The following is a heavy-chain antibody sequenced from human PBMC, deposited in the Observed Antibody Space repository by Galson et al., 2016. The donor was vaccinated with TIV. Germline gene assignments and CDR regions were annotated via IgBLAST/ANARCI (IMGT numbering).Heavy chain of an antibody. J-gene: IGHJ4*02. V-gene: IGHV1-2*02. CDR2: INPATGGA. D-gene: IGHD1-1*01. Sequence: SVKVSCKASGYTFTDFYIHWVRQAPGHGLEWLGWINPATGGAIYAQAFEGRVTMTRDTSINTAYMELRRLRSDDTAVYFCAPNDGRSVNQPFDYWGQGTPVPVSS. CDR1: GYTFTDFY. CDR3: APNDGRSVNQPFDY.